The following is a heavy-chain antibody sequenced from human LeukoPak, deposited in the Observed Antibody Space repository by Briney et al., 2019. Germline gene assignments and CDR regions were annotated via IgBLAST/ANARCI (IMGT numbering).Heavy chain of an antibody. Sequence: SETLSLTCTVSGGSISSGGYYWSWIRQHPGKGLEWIGYIYYSGSTYYNPSLKSRVTISVDTSKNQFSLKLSSVTAADTAVYYCARGIVVPAAEGGNWFDPWGQGTLVTVSS. J-gene: IGHJ5*02. D-gene: IGHD2-2*01. CDR2: IYYSGST. CDR1: GGSISSGGYY. V-gene: IGHV4-31*03. CDR3: ARGIVVPAAEGGNWFDP.